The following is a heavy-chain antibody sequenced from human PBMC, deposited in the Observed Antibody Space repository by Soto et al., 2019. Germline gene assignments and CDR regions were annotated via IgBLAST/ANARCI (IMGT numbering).Heavy chain of an antibody. J-gene: IGHJ6*02. CDR2: IIPVFATT. Sequence: QVQLVQSGAEVKKPGSSVKVSCKASGGTFSTYVISWVRQAPGQGLEWMGGIIPVFATTNYAQKFQGRVTITAHXPXXXGXXELNRLRSADTAVYYCARGRIAGAATDFYYYGMDVWGQGTSVTVSS. V-gene: IGHV1-69*12. CDR1: GGTFSTYV. D-gene: IGHD1-26*01. CDR3: ARGRIAGAATDFYYYGMDV.